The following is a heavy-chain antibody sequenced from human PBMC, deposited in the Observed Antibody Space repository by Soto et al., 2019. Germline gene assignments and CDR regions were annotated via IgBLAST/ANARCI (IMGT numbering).Heavy chain of an antibody. CDR3: ARDDTAMVNGAFDY. J-gene: IGHJ4*02. CDR1: GYTFTNYG. CDR2: ISAYNGNT. D-gene: IGHD5-18*01. Sequence: QVQLVQSGAEVKKPGASVKVSCKASGYTFTNYGISWVRQAPGQGLEWMGWISAYNGNTNYAQKLQGRVTMTTDTSTSTAYMELRSLRSDDTAVFYRARDDTAMVNGAFDYWGQGTLVTVSS. V-gene: IGHV1-18*04.